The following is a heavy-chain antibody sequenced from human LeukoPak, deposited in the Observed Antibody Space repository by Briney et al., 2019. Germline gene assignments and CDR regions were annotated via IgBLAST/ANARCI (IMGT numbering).Heavy chain of an antibody. CDR3: ARGPYSYDSSGAFDI. D-gene: IGHD3-22*01. V-gene: IGHV4-34*01. Sequence: PGGSLRLSCAASGFTFSDYYMSWIRQPPGKGLEWIGEINHSGSTNYNPSLKSRVTISVDTSKNQFSLKLSSVTAADTAVYFCARGPYSYDSSGAFDIWGQGTMVTVSS. J-gene: IGHJ3*02. CDR1: GFTFSDYY. CDR2: INHSGST.